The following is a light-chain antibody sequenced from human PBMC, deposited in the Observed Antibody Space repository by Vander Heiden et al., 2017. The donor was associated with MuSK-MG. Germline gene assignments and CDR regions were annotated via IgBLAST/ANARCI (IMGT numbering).Light chain of an antibody. J-gene: IGKJ5*01. Sequence: DIQMTQSPSSLSASVGDRVTITCRASQSISSYLNWYQQKPGKAPKLLIYAASSLQSGVPSRFSGRGSGTDFTLTISRLQPEDFATYSCQQSDSTPITFGQGTRLEIK. CDR2: AAS. V-gene: IGKV1-39*01. CDR3: QQSDSTPIT. CDR1: QSISSY.